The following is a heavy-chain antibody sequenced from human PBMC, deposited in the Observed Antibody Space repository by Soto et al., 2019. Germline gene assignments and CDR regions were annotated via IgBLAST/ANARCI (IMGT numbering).Heavy chain of an antibody. V-gene: IGHV1-18*01. CDR1: GYSFITYG. CDR3: ARGPTEYYDKSGDYCLDY. J-gene: IGHJ4*02. Sequence: QVQLVQSGAEVKKPGASVMVSCKGSGYSFITYGMSWVRQAPGQGLEWVGWISTYNGNTKYVESLQGRVTMTTDTTTSTAYIELRSRTSDDTAVYYCARGPTEYYDKSGDYCLDYWGQGTLVTVSP. CDR2: ISTYNGNT. D-gene: IGHD3-22*01.